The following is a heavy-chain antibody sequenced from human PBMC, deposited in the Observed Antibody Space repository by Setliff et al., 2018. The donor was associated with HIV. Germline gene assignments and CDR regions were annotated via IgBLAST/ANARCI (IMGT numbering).Heavy chain of an antibody. D-gene: IGHD5-12*01. Sequence: PSETLSLTCTVSGGSISSGSYYWSWIRQPAGKGLEWIGHIYTSGSTNYNPSLKSRVTISVDTSKNQFSLKLSSVTAADTAVYFCARAHNSGFFSWFDPWGQGTLVTVS. CDR3: ARAHNSGFFSWFDP. CDR2: IYTSGST. CDR1: GGSISSGSYY. J-gene: IGHJ5*02. V-gene: IGHV4-61*09.